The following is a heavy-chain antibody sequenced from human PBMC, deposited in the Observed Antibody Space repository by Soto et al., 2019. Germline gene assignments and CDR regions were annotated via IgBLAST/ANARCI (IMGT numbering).Heavy chain of an antibody. J-gene: IGHJ4*02. CDR3: ARDLFGLGYCSGGSCHGGFDY. Sequence: QVQLVQSGAEVKKPGASVKVSCKASGYTFTSYAMHWVRQAPGQRLEWMGWINAGNGNTKYSQKFQGRVTITRDTSASKAYMELSSLRSEDTAVYYCARDLFGLGYCSGGSCHGGFDYWGQGTLVTVSS. V-gene: IGHV1-3*01. CDR2: INAGNGNT. CDR1: GYTFTSYA. D-gene: IGHD2-15*01.